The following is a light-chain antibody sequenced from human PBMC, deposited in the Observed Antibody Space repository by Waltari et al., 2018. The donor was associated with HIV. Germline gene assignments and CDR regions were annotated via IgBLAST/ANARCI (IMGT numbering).Light chain of an antibody. Sequence: DIVMPQSPDSLAVSLGARATINCQSSQSVLYSSNNKKYLAWYQQKPGQPPKLLIYWAFIRESGVPDRFSGSGSGTDFTLTISSLQAEDVAVYYCQQYYSTPYTFGQGTKLEIK. CDR1: QSVLYSSNNKKY. J-gene: IGKJ2*01. CDR2: WAF. V-gene: IGKV4-1*01. CDR3: QQYYSTPYT.